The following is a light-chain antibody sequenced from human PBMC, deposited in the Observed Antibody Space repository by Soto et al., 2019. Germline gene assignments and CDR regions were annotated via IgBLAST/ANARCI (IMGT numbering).Light chain of an antibody. CDR2: DVN. CDR3: CSYAGTPYV. J-gene: IGLJ1*01. Sequence: QSVLTQPRSVSGSPGQSVTISCTGASSDVGGYNSVSWYQQHPVKAPKLMIYDVNKRPSGVPDRFSGSKSGNTASLTISGLQTEDEADYYCCSYAGTPYVFGTGTKVTVL. CDR1: SSDVGGYNS. V-gene: IGLV2-11*01.